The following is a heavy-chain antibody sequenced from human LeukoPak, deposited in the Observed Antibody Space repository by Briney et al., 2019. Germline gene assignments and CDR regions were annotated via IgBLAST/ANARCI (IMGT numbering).Heavy chain of an antibody. CDR3: GGGGFLFSPP. CDR2: IKEDGSEK. Sequence: GGSLRLSCAASGFTFSTYWMSWVRQAPGKGLEWVANIKEDGSEKYYVDSVKGRFTISRDNAKNSLYLQMNSLRAEDTSVYYWGGGGFLFSPPGGRGPLVTVSS. D-gene: IGHD5-12*01. J-gene: IGHJ5*02. CDR1: GFTFSTYW. V-gene: IGHV3-7*04.